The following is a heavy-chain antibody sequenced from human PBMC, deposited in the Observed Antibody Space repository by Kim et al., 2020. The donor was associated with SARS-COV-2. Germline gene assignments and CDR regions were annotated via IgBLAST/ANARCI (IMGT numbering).Heavy chain of an antibody. CDR1: GFTFSSYG. D-gene: IGHD3-9*01. J-gene: IGHJ5*02. V-gene: IGHV3-33*01. Sequence: GGSLRLSCAASGFTFSSYGMHWVRQAPGKGLEWVAVIWYDGSNKYYADSVKGRFTISRDNSKNTLYLQMNSLRAEDTAVYYCARDGPSRVAAYDRNWFDPWGQGTLVTVSS. CDR3: ARDGPSRVAAYDRNWFDP. CDR2: IWYDGSNK.